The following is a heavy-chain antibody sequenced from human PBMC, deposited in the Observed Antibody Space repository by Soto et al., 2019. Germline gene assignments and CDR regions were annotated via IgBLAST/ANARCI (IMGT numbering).Heavy chain of an antibody. Sequence: SLRLSCAASGFTFSSYAMSWVRQAPGKGLEWVGRTRNKANSYTTEYAASVKGRFTISRDDSKNSLYLQMNSLKTEDTAVYYCARGPPLRYFDWSPFAYYYYGMDVWGQGTTVTVS. CDR1: GFTFSSYA. J-gene: IGHJ6*02. CDR2: TRNKANSYTT. D-gene: IGHD3-9*01. CDR3: ARGPPLRYFDWSPFAYYYYGMDV. V-gene: IGHV3-72*01.